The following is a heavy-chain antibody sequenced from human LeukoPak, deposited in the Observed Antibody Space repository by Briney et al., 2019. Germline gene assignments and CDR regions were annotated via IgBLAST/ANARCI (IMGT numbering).Heavy chain of an antibody. CDR2: ISYDGSNK. J-gene: IGHJ4*02. D-gene: IGHD2-21*02. CDR1: GFTFSSYA. V-gene: IGHV3-30-3*01. Sequence: GRSLRLSCAASGFTFSSYAMHWVRQAPGKGLEWVAVISYDGSNKYYADSVKGRFTISRDSSKSTLYLQMNSLRAEDTAVYYCARGGIAYCGGDCYPPFDYWGQGTLVTVSS. CDR3: ARGGIAYCGGDCYPPFDY.